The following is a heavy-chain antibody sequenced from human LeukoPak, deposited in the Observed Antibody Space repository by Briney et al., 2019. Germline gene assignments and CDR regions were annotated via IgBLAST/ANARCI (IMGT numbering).Heavy chain of an antibody. Sequence: GGSLRLSCAASGLTFTNYEMYWVRQAPGKGLEWVSFICSSSVTIYYADSVKGRFTISRDNAKNSLYLQMNSLRAEDTALYYCARTEYQLHYDILTGYSNYYFDLWGRGTLVTVSS. V-gene: IGHV3-48*01. CDR3: ARTEYQLHYDILTGYSNYYFDL. D-gene: IGHD3-9*01. J-gene: IGHJ2*01. CDR2: ICSSSVTI. CDR1: GLTFTNYE.